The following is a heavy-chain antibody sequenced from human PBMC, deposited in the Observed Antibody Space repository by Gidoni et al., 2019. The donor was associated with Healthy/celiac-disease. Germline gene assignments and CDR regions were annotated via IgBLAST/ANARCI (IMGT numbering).Heavy chain of an antibody. CDR2: INHSGST. V-gene: IGHV4-34*01. J-gene: IGHJ4*02. Sequence: QVQLQQWGAGLLTPSETLSLTCAVYGGSFSGYYWSWIRQPPGKGLGWIGEINHSGSTNYNPSLKRRVTISVETSKNQFSLKLSSVTAADTAVYYCARDGLRGFDYWGQGTLVTVSS. CDR1: GGSFSGYY. D-gene: IGHD4-17*01. CDR3: ARDGLRGFDY.